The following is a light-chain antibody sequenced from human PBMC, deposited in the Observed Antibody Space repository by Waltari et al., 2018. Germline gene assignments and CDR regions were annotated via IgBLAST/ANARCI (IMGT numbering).Light chain of an antibody. V-gene: IGKV1-5*03. J-gene: IGKJ2*01. CDR3: QQYKDYPYT. Sequence: DIRMTQPPSTLSASVGDRVTITCRASDNIGNWLAWYQHRAGKAPNLLISRATVLESGVPSRFSGSGSGTDFTLSITSLQPGDFASFYCQQYKDYPYTFGQGTKLEI. CDR2: RAT. CDR1: DNIGNW.